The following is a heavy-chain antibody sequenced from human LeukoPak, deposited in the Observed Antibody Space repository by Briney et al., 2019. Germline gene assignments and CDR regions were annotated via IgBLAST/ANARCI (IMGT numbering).Heavy chain of an antibody. CDR2: IYHSGST. V-gene: IGHV4-4*02. D-gene: IGHD1-1*01. CDR3: ARIGNYYFDY. J-gene: IGHJ4*02. CDR1: GGSISSDNW. Sequence: PSETLSLTCVVSGGSISSDNWWTWVRQPPGKGLEWIGKIYHSGSTHYNPSLKSRVTISVDKSKNQFSLKLTSVTAADTAVYYCARIGNYYFDYWGQGTLVTVSS.